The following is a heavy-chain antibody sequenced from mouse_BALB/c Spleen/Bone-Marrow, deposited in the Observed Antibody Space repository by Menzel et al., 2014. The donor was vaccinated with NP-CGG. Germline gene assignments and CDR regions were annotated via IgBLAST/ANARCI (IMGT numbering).Heavy chain of an antibody. CDR3: ARELGRGYYFDY. V-gene: IGHV1S130*01. Sequence: VKLQESGSVLVRPGASVKLSCKASGYTFTSSWMHWAKRRPGQGLEWIGEIHPNSGNTNYNEKFKGKATLTVDTSSSTAYVDLSSLTSEDSAVYYCARELGRGYYFDYWGQGTTLTVSS. CDR1: GYTFTSSW. J-gene: IGHJ2*01. D-gene: IGHD4-1*01. CDR2: IHPNSGNT.